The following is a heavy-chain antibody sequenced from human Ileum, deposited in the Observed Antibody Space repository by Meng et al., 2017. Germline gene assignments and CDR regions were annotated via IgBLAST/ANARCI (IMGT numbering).Heavy chain of an antibody. CDR2: MNPNSGNT. V-gene: IGHV1-8*03. J-gene: IGHJ4*02. Sequence: LVASGVGGKEPGASVKVSCKASGYTFTSYDINWVRQATGQGLEWMGWMNPNSGNTGYAQKFQGRVTITRNTSISTAYMELSSLRSEDTAVYYCARGSGSSWSDFDYWGQGTLVTVSS. CDR3: ARGSGSSWSDFDY. CDR1: GYTFTSYD. D-gene: IGHD6-13*01.